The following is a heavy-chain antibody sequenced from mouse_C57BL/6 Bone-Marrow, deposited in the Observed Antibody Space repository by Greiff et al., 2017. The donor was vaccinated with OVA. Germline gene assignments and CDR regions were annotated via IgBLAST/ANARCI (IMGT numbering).Heavy chain of an antibody. CDR3: AKETTVVEDWYFDV. CDR2: IWGEGST. J-gene: IGHJ1*03. D-gene: IGHD1-1*01. CDR1: GFSLTSYG. V-gene: IGHV2-3*01. Sequence: VKLMESGPGLVAPSQSLSITCTVSGFSLTSYGVSWVRQPPGKGLEWLGVIWGEGSTNYHSALISRLSISKDNSKCHVFLKLNSLKTEDTATYYCAKETTVVEDWYFDVWGTGTTVTVSS.